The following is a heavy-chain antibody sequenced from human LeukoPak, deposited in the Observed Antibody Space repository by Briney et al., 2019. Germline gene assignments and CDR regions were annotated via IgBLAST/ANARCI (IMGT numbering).Heavy chain of an antibody. V-gene: IGHV4-34*01. J-gene: IGHJ5*02. CDR1: GGSISSHY. CDR2: IKHSGST. CDR3: ARRWAYYYGSGAYNWFDP. Sequence: PSETLSLTCTVSGGSISSHYWSWIRQPPGKGLEWIGEIKHSGSTNYNPSLKSRVTISVDTSKNQFSLKLSSVTAADTAVYYCARRWAYYYGSGAYNWFDPWGQGTLVTVSS. D-gene: IGHD3-10*01.